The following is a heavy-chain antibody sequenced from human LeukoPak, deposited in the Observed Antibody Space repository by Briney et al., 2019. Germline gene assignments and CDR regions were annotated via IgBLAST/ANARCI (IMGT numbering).Heavy chain of an antibody. CDR3: ARDPSYGGNSALPIDY. J-gene: IGHJ4*02. D-gene: IGHD4-23*01. V-gene: IGHV3-30*07. Sequence: ADSVKGRFIISRDNSKNTLYLQMNSLRAEDTAVYYCARDPSYGGNSALPIDYWGQGTLVTVSS.